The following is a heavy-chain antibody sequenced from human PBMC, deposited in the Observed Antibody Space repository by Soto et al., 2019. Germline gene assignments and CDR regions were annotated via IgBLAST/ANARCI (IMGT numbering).Heavy chain of an antibody. D-gene: IGHD3-10*01. CDR2: IYHSGST. Sequence: SETLSLTCTVSGGSISSYYWSWIRQPPGKGLEWIGEIYHSGSTNYNSSLKSRVTISVDKSKNQFSLKLSSVTAADTAVYYCARRTYGSGSYYFDYWGQGTLVTVSS. J-gene: IGHJ4*02. CDR3: ARRTYGSGSYYFDY. CDR1: GGSISSYY. V-gene: IGHV4-59*12.